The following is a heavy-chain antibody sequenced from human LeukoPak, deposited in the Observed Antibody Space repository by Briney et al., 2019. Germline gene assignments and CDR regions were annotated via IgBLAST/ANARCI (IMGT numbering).Heavy chain of an antibody. CDR2: ISYDGSNK. V-gene: IGHV3-30*18. D-gene: IGHD1-26*01. CDR3: AKDIFAVGSYFDY. Sequence: GGSLRLSCAASGFTFSSYGMHWVRQAPGKGLEWVAVISYDGSNKYYADSVKGRFTISRDNSKNTLYPQMNSLRAEDTAVYYCAKDIFAVGSYFDYWGQGTLVTVSS. J-gene: IGHJ4*02. CDR1: GFTFSSYG.